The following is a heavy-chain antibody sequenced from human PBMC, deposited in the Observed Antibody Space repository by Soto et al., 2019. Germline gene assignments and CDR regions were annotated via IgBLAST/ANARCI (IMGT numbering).Heavy chain of an antibody. J-gene: IGHJ6*02. CDR2: IFSNDEK. V-gene: IGHV2-26*01. D-gene: IGHD6-13*01. Sequence: QVTLKESGPVLVNPTEPLTLTCTVSGFSLSNARMGVSWIRQPPGKALEWLAHIFSNDEKSYSTSLKSRLTISKDTSKSQVVLTMTNMDPVDTATYYCARYSSSWDYYYYYGMDVWGQGTTVTVSS. CDR3: ARYSSSWDYYYYYGMDV. CDR1: GFSLSNARMG.